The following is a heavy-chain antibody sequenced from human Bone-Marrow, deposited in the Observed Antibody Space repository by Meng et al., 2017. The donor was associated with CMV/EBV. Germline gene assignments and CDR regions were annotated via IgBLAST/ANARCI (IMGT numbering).Heavy chain of an antibody. CDR3: AKDSSDIVVVPAYGQPFTAGNWFDP. J-gene: IGHJ5*02. CDR2: IYSGGST. CDR1: GFPFSTYA. Sequence: GGSLRLSCVASGFPFSTYAMSWVRQAPGKGLEWVSVIYSGGSTYYADSVKGRFTISRDNSKNTLYLQMNSLRAEDTAVYYCAKDSSDIVVVPAYGQPFTAGNWFDPWGQGTLVTVSS. D-gene: IGHD2-2*01. V-gene: IGHV3-23*03.